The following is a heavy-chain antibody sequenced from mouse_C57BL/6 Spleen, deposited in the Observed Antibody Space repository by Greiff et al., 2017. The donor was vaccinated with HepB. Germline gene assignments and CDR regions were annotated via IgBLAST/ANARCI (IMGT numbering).Heavy chain of an antibody. Sequence: QVQLKQPGTELVKPGASVKLSCKASGYTFTSYWMHWVKQRPGQGLEWIGNINPSNGGTNYNEKFKSKATLTVDKSSSTAYMQLSSLTSEDSAVYYCARSGRDYDVWFAYWGQGTLVTVSA. D-gene: IGHD2-4*01. CDR2: INPSNGGT. V-gene: IGHV1-53*01. J-gene: IGHJ3*01. CDR1: GYTFTSYW. CDR3: ARSGRDYDVWFAY.